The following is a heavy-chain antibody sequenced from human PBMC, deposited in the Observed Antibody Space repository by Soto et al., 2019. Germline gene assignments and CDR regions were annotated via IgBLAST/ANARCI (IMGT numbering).Heavy chain of an antibody. CDR2: IYYSGST. V-gene: IGHV4-39*01. CDR1: GGAISRSTYY. Sequence: SETLSLTCTVSGGAISRSTYYCFCIRQPPGKGLELIGSIYYSGSTYYRPSLKSRVTISVDTSKNQFSLKLSSVTAADTAVYYCARQVPAAIRLGWFDPWGQGTLVTVSS. CDR3: ARQVPAAIRLGWFDP. D-gene: IGHD2-2*02. J-gene: IGHJ5*02.